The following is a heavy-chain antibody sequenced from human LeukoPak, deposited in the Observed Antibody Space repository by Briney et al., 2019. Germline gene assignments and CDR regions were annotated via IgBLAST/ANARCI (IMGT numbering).Heavy chain of an antibody. CDR3: ARDKRVGATMGGPAAFDI. D-gene: IGHD1-26*01. CDR2: INPSGGST. V-gene: IGHV1-46*01. Sequence: ASVKGSCKASGYTFTSYYMHWVRQAPGQGLEWMGIINPSGGSTSYAQKFQGRVTMTRDTSTSTVYMELSSLRSEDTAVYYCARDKRVGATMGGPAAFDIWGQGTMVTVSS. J-gene: IGHJ3*02. CDR1: GYTFTSYY.